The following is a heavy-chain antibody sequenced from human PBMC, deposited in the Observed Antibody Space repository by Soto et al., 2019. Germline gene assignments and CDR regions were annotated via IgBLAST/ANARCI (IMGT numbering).Heavy chain of an antibody. J-gene: IGHJ4*02. V-gene: IGHV4-39*01. CDR1: GGSISSNNYF. CDR3: LSQRGYSYGHFDY. Sequence: PSETLSLTCTVSGGSISSNNYFWGWIRQPPGKGLEWIGSIYYSGTTYYNPSLKSRVTISVDTSKNQFSLKLSSVTAADTAMYYCLSQRGYSYGHFDYCGQVTLVTVSS. D-gene: IGHD5-18*01. CDR2: IYYSGTT.